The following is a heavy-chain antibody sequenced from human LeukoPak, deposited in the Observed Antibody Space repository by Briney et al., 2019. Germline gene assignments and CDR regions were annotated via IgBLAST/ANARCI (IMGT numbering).Heavy chain of an antibody. J-gene: IGHJ6*03. CDR1: GFTFSSYW. CDR3: ARAYGGNPSYYYYYMDV. CDR2: IKQDGSEK. D-gene: IGHD4-23*01. Sequence: PGGSLRLSCAASGFTFSSYWMNWVRQAPGKGLEWVANIKQDGSEKYYVDSVKGRFTISRDNAKNTLYLQMNGLRAEDTAVYYCARAYGGNPSYYYYYMDVWGKGTTVTVSS. V-gene: IGHV3-7*01.